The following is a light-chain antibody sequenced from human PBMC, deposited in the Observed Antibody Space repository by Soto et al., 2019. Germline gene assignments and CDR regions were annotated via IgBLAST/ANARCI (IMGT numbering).Light chain of an antibody. Sequence: AIRMTQSPSSFSASTRDRVTITCRARQGISSYLAWYQQKPGKAPKLLIYAASTLQSGVPSRYSGSGSGTDFTLTISCLQSEDFATYYCQQYYSYRRTFGQGTKVEIK. CDR2: AAS. CDR3: QQYYSYRRT. V-gene: IGKV1-8*01. J-gene: IGKJ1*01. CDR1: QGISSY.